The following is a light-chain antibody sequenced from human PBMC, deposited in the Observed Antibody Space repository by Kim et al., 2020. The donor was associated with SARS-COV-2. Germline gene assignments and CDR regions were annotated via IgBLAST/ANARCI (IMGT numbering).Light chain of an antibody. CDR3: SAWDSSLNTWM. J-gene: IGLJ3*02. Sequence: RQTATLTCTGNNTNVGDQGTAWLQQHQGHPPKLLSFRNNNRPSGISERFSASTSGNTASLTITGLQPEDEADYYCSAWDSSLNTWMFGGGTQLTVL. CDR1: NTNVGDQG. CDR2: RNN. V-gene: IGLV10-54*01.